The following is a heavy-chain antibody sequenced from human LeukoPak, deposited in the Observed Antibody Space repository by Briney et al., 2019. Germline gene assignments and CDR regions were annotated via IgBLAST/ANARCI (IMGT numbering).Heavy chain of an antibody. CDR2: ISISSTI. Sequence: PGGSLRLSCAASGFTFSRYSMNWVRQAPGKGLEWVSYISISSTIYYADSVKGRFTISRDSATNSLYLQMNSLRAEDTAVYYCARGEYCSSTSCLSSYYYYMDVWGKGTTVTVSS. J-gene: IGHJ6*03. CDR1: GFTFSRYS. D-gene: IGHD2-2*01. V-gene: IGHV3-48*01. CDR3: ARGEYCSSTSCLSSYYYYMDV.